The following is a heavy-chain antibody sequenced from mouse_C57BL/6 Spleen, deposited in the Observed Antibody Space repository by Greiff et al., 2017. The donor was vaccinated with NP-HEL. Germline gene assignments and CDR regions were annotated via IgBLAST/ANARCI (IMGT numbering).Heavy chain of an antibody. D-gene: IGHD1-1*01. CDR2: IDPSDSET. V-gene: IGHV1-52*01. CDR3: ARGIYYGSSYGD. J-gene: IGHJ2*01. Sequence: QVQLQQSGAELVRPGSSVKLSCKASGYAFTSYWMHWVKQRPIQGLEWIGNIDPSDSETHYNQKFKDKATLTVDKSSSTAYMQLSSLTSEDSAVYYCARGIYYGSSYGDWGQGTTLTVSS. CDR1: GYAFTSYW.